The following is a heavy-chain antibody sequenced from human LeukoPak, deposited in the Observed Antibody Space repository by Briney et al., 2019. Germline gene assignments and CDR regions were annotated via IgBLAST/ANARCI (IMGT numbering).Heavy chain of an antibody. CDR2: ISYDGSNK. CDR3: ARERRVATSDYFYGMDV. CDR1: GFTFSRYA. D-gene: IGHD5-12*01. Sequence: TGGSLRLSCAASGFTFSRYAMHWVRQAPGKGLEWVAVISYDGSNKYYADSVKGRFTISRDNSKNTLYLQMNSLRAEDTAVFYCARERRVATSDYFYGMDVWDQGTTVTVSS. J-gene: IGHJ6*02. V-gene: IGHV3-30-3*01.